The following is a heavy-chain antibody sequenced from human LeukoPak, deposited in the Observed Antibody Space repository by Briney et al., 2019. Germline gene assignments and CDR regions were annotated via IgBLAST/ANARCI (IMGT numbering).Heavy chain of an antibody. J-gene: IGHJ4*02. Sequence: SQTLSLTCAISGDRVSSNSAAWNWIRQSPSRGLEWLGRTYYRSKWYNDYAVSVKSRITINPDTSKNQFSLQLNSVTPEDTAVYYCARDNIRMARGSSWPLDYWGQGTLVTVSS. CDR3: ARDNIRMARGSSWPLDY. D-gene: IGHD6-13*01. CDR1: GDRVSSNSAA. V-gene: IGHV6-1*01. CDR2: TYYRSKWYN.